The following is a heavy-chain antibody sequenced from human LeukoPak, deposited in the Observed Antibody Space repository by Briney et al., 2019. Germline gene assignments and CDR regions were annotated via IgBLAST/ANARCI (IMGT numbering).Heavy chain of an antibody. J-gene: IGHJ3*02. CDR3: ARGYPITMIVVNAFDI. CDR2: IYHSGST. Sequence: PSETLSLTCTVSGYSISSGYYWGWIRQPPGKGLEWIGEIYHSGSTNYNPSLKSRVTISVDKSKNQFSLKLSSVTAADTAVYYCARGYPITMIVVNAFDIWGQGTMVTVSS. V-gene: IGHV4-38-2*02. D-gene: IGHD3-22*01. CDR1: GYSISSGYY.